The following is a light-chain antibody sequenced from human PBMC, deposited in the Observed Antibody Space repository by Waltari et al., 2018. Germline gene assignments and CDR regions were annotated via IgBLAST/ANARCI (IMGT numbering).Light chain of an antibody. CDR3: QQYDDFPST. V-gene: IGKV1-5*03. J-gene: IGKJ2*01. CDR2: TAS. Sequence: DIQMTQSPSTLSVSVGDRVTITCRASQNIITWLAWYQQKPGKPPRVLVHTASILETGVPSRFSGSGSGTTCTLTINSLQPDDLATDYCQQYDDFPSTFGQGTKLEIK. CDR1: QNIITW.